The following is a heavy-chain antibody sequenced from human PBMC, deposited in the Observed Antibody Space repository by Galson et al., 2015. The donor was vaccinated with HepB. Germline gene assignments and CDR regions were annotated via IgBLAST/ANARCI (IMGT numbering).Heavy chain of an antibody. V-gene: IGHV3-7*04. CDR3: ARVRGFGLAIKGYFDY. CDR1: GFTFSSYW. CDR2: IKNDGSEE. D-gene: IGHD3-16*01. Sequence: SLRLSCAASGFTFSSYWMSWVRQAPGKGLEWVAKIKNDGSEEYYVDSVKGRVAISRDNAKNSLYLQMNSLRVEDTAVYFCARVRGFGLAIKGYFDYWGQGALVTVSS. J-gene: IGHJ4*02.